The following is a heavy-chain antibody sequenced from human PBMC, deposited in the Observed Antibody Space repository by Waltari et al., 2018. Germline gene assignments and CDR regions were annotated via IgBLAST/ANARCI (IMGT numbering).Heavy chain of an antibody. V-gene: IGHV4-39*01. CDR2: IYYSGST. Sequence: QLQLQESGPGLVKPSETLSLTCTVPGGSISSSSYYWGWIRQPPGKGLEWIGSIYYSGSTYYNPSLKSRVTISVDTSKNQFSLKLSSVTAADTAVYYCARQDKYSRDRDAFDIWGQGTMVTVSS. D-gene: IGHD6-6*01. CDR1: GGSISSSSYY. J-gene: IGHJ3*02. CDR3: ARQDKYSRDRDAFDI.